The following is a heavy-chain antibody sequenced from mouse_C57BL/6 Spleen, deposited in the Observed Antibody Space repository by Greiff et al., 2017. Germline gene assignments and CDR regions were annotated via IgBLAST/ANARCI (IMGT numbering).Heavy chain of an antibody. CDR2: IDPEDGVT. V-gene: IGHV14-2*01. CDR1: GFTFTDYY. Sequence: VQLQQSGAELVKPGASVKLSCKASGFTFTDYYMHWVKQRTGQGLEWIGKIDPEDGVTNYNQKFQGKATITADNSSNTAYLQLSSLTSEDSAVYYCARCATGYGSSYGVYWGQRTLGTVST. J-gene: IGHJ3*01. CDR3: ARCATGYGSSYGVY. D-gene: IGHD1-1*01.